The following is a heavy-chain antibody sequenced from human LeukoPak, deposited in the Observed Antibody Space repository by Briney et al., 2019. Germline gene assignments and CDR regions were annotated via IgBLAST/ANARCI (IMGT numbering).Heavy chain of an antibody. J-gene: IGHJ4*02. V-gene: IGHV1-24*01. D-gene: IGHD3-16*02. Sequence: ASVKVSCKVSGYTLSDLSMHWVRQAPGKGLDWMGGFDPEDGETIYAQKFRGRVTMTEGTSTDTAYMELSSLRSEDTAVYYCATSKGMITFGGVIVWGQGTLVTVSS. CDR1: GYTLSDLS. CDR2: FDPEDGET. CDR3: ATSKGMITFGGVIV.